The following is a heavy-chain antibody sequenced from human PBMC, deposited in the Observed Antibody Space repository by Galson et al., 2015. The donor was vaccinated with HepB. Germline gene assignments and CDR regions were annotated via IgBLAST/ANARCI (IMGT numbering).Heavy chain of an antibody. D-gene: IGHD2-21*02. CDR2: IWYDGSNK. V-gene: IGHV3-33*08. J-gene: IGHJ4*02. CDR3: ARGVEAYCGGDCYSPLDY. CDR1: GFTFSSYG. Sequence: SLRLSCAASGFTFSSYGMHWVRQAPGKGLEWVAVIWYDGSNKYYADSVKGRFTISRDNSKNTLYLQMNSLRAEDTAVYYCARGVEAYCGGDCYSPLDYWGQGTLVTVSS.